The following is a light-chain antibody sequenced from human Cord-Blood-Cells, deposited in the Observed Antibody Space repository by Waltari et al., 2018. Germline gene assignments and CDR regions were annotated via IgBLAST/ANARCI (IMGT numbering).Light chain of an antibody. CDR3: QQLSNWPPGGFT. J-gene: IGKJ3*01. CDR2: DAS. Sequence: EIVLTQSPATLSLSPGERATLSCRASQSVSSYLAWYQQKPGQAPRLLIYDASNRSNVIPARCSGSGSGTDCTVTISRLEPEDFAVYYCQQLSNWPPGGFTFGPGTKVDIK. V-gene: IGKV3-11*01. CDR1: QSVSSY.